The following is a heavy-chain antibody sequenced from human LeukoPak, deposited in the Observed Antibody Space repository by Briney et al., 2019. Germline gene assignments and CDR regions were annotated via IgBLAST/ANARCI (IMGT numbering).Heavy chain of an antibody. CDR3: ARVRTGTSCYDY. Sequence: TSETLSLTCTVSGGSISSGDSHWSWVRQSPGKGLEWVGYISYSGGTSYNPSLRSRVTISRDTSQNQFSLKLSSVTAADTAVYYCARVRTGTSCYDYWGQGTLVTVSP. V-gene: IGHV4-30-4*01. J-gene: IGHJ4*02. D-gene: IGHD2-2*01. CDR1: GGSISSGDSH. CDR2: ISYSGGT.